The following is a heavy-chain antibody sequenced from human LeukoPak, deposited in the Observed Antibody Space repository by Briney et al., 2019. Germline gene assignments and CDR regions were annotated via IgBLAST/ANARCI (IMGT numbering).Heavy chain of an antibody. V-gene: IGHV3-7*03. J-gene: IGHJ4*02. CDR3: ARYRGSRSFDY. CDR2: IKEDGSET. Sequence: PGGSLRLSCAASGFTFSTHWMTWVRQAPGKGLEWVAKIKEDGSETSYVDSVKGRLTISRDNAKNSLHLQMNSLRAEDTAVYYCARYRGSRSFDYWGQGTLVSVSS. CDR1: GFTFSTHW. D-gene: IGHD3-10*01.